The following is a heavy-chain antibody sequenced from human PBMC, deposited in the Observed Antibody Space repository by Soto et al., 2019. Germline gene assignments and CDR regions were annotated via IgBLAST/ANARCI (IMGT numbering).Heavy chain of an antibody. Sequence: ASVKVSCKASGNTFTSYDISWVRQATGHGLEWMGWINPNSGNIGYAQKFQGRVTMTRDTAIRTAYMEVSRLRSDDTAVYYCARGRASGSYYLLDYWGLGTLVTVSS. CDR3: ARGRASGSYYLLDY. D-gene: IGHD3-10*01. CDR2: INPNSGNI. CDR1: GNTFTSYD. V-gene: IGHV1-8*01. J-gene: IGHJ4*02.